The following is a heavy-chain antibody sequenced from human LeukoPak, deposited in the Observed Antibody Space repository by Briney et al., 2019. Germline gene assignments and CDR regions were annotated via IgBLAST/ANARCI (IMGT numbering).Heavy chain of an antibody. CDR2: IRSRANSYAT. CDR3: TRLGSSGWLDY. Sequence: GGSLRLSCAASGFTFSGSAMHWVRQASGKGLEWVGRIRSRANSYATAYAASVKGRFTISRDDSKNTAYLQMNSLKTEDTAVYYCTRLGSSGWLDYWGQGTLVTVSS. J-gene: IGHJ4*02. V-gene: IGHV3-73*01. CDR1: GFTFSGSA. D-gene: IGHD6-19*01.